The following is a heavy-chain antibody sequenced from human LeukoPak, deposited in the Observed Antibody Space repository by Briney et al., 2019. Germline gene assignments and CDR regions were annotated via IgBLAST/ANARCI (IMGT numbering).Heavy chain of an antibody. CDR2: IGTAGDT. Sequence: GGSLRLSCVASGFTFSSFDMHWVRQATAEGLEWVSAIGTAGDTYYAGSVKGRFTISRENAKNSLYLQMNSLRAGDTAVYHCARGNILTGYTYWGQGTLVTVSS. CDR1: GFTFSSFD. D-gene: IGHD3-9*01. J-gene: IGHJ4*02. CDR3: ARGNILTGYTY. V-gene: IGHV3-13*01.